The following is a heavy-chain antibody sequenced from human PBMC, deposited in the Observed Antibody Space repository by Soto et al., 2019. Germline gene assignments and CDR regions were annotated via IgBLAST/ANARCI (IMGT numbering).Heavy chain of an antibody. D-gene: IGHD3-10*01. Sequence: EVQLVESGGGLIQPGGSLRLSCAVSGFTVSNNYMSWVRQAPGKGLEGVSVIYSGGYTAYGDSVKGRFTISRDNSKNTNYLQMKGRGPDNPPLFYWAPGPGGGGYWGQGTLVTVSS. CDR3: APGPGGGGY. J-gene: IGHJ4*02. CDR1: GFTVSNNY. V-gene: IGHV3-53*01. CDR2: IYSGGYT.